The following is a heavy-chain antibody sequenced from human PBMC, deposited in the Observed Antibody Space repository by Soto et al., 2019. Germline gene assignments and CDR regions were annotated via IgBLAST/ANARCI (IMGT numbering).Heavy chain of an antibody. CDR2: INHRGGA. CDR3: ARGRGMHGLRFLEWLSPPLPPLYGMDV. V-gene: IGHV4-34*02. Sequence: QVQLQQWGAGQLKPSETLSLTCGVDIGSFSGYIWGWTRQPPGKGLEWIGEINHRGGANYNASLRSRVARSIDTSRKQLSLRLASVTAADTAVYYCARGRGMHGLRFLEWLSPPLPPLYGMDVWGQGTTVTVSS. J-gene: IGHJ6*02. CDR1: IGSFSGYI. D-gene: IGHD3-3*01.